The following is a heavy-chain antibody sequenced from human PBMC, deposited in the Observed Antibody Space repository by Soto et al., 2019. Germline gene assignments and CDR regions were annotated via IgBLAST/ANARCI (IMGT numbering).Heavy chain of an antibody. J-gene: IGHJ6*02. Sequence: QVQLVESGGGVVQPGRSLRLSCAASGFTFSSYAMHWVRQAPGKGLEWVAVISYDGSNKYYADSVKGRFTISRDNSKNTLYLQMNSLRAEDTAVYYCARGTQWLVYYYYGMDVWGQGTTVTVSS. V-gene: IGHV3-30-3*01. D-gene: IGHD6-19*01. CDR2: ISYDGSNK. CDR3: ARGTQWLVYYYYGMDV. CDR1: GFTFSSYA.